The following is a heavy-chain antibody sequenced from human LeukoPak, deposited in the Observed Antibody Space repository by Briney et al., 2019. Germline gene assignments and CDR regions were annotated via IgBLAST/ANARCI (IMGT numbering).Heavy chain of an antibody. CDR1: GFTFSSYW. D-gene: IGHD3-22*01. J-gene: IGHJ2*01. Sequence: GGSLRLSCAASGFTFSSYWMSWVRQAPGKGLEWVANIKQDGSEKYYVDSVKGRFTISRDNAKNSLYLQMNSLRAEDTVVYYCARARSWLSSWYFDLWGRGTLVTVSS. CDR2: IKQDGSEK. V-gene: IGHV3-7*01. CDR3: ARARSWLSSWYFDL.